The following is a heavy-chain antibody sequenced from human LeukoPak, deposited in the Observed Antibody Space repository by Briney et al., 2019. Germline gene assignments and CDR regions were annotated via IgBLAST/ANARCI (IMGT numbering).Heavy chain of an antibody. J-gene: IGHJ1*01. CDR1: GGTFSSYA. Sequence: GASVKVSCKASGGTFSSYAISWVRQAPGQGLEWMGGIIPIFGTANYAQKFQGRVTITTDESTSTAYMELSSRRSEDTAVYYCATYYYDSSGYQGYFQHWGQGTLVTVSS. CDR2: IIPIFGTA. CDR3: ATYYYDSSGYQGYFQH. V-gene: IGHV1-69*05. D-gene: IGHD3-22*01.